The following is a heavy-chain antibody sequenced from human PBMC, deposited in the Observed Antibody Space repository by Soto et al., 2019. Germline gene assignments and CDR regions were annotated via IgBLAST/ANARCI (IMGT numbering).Heavy chain of an antibody. CDR2: ISSSSSYI. Sequence: PGGSLRLSCAASGFTFSSYSMNWVRQAPGKGLEWVSSISSSSSYIYYADSVKGRFTISRDNAKNSLYLQMNSLRAEDTAVYYCAREVAYSGYDSQFDYRGQRTPVTVSS. D-gene: IGHD5-12*01. V-gene: IGHV3-21*01. CDR1: GFTFSSYS. CDR3: AREVAYSGYDSQFDY. J-gene: IGHJ4*02.